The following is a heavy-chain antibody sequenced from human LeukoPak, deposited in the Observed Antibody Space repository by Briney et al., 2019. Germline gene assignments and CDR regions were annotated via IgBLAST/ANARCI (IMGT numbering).Heavy chain of an antibody. V-gene: IGHV1-2*06. CDR2: INPNSGGT. CDR3: ARGRVVGANWFDP. CDR1: GYTFTGYY. D-gene: IGHD1-26*01. J-gene: IGHJ5*02. Sequence: ASVKVSCKASGYTFTGYYMHWVRQAPGQGLEWMGRINPNSGGTNYAQKFQGRVTMTRDTSVGTAYMELSRLRSDDTAVYYCARGRVVGANWFDPWGQGTLVTVSS.